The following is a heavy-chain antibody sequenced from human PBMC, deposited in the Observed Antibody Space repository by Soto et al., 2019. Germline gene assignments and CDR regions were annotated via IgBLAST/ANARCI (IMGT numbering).Heavy chain of an antibody. V-gene: IGHV3-33*01. Sequence: GGSLRLSCAASGFTFSSYGMHWVRQAPGKGLEWVAVIWYDGSNKYYADSVKGRFTISRDNSKNTLYLQMNSLRAEDTAVYYCARDGDSVVVAPWGPAIPFDIWGQGTMVTVSS. CDR3: ARDGDSVVVAPWGPAIPFDI. D-gene: IGHD2-15*01. J-gene: IGHJ3*02. CDR2: IWYDGSNK. CDR1: GFTFSSYG.